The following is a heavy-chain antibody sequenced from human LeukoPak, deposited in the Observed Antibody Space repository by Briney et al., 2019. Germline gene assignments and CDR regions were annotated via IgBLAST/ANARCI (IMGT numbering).Heavy chain of an antibody. V-gene: IGHV1-69*06. CDR2: IIPIFGTA. Sequence: SVKVSCKASGGTFSSYAISWVRQAPGQALEWMGGIIPIFGTANYAQKLQGRVTITADKSTSTAYMELSSLRSEDTAVYYCARETGYCSSTSCYLYYYGMDVWGKGTTVTVSS. D-gene: IGHD2-2*01. CDR1: GGTFSSYA. CDR3: ARETGYCSSTSCYLYYYGMDV. J-gene: IGHJ6*04.